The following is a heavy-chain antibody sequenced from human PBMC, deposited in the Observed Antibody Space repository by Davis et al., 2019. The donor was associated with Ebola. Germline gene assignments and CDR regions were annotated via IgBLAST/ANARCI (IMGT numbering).Heavy chain of an antibody. Sequence: SETLSLTCSVSGGSISGYYWNWIRQSPGKGLEWIGYVYNSGTTYYSPSLKSRVTISLDTSKNQFSLRLDSVTAADTAVYYCARDFVYWGQGILVTVSS. CDR3: ARDFVY. CDR2: VYNSGTT. J-gene: IGHJ4*02. V-gene: IGHV4-4*08. CDR1: GGSISGYY.